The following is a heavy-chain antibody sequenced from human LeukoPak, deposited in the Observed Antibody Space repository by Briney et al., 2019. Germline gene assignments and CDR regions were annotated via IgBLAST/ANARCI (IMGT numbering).Heavy chain of an antibody. Sequence: SETLSLTCAVSGGSISSGGSSWSWIRQPPGKGLEWIGYIYHSGSTYYNPSLKSRVTISVDRSKNQFSLKLSSVTAADTAVYYCARGRGTVTTGGLCWFDPWGQGTLVTVSS. D-gene: IGHD4-17*01. CDR1: GGSISSGGSS. CDR3: ARGRGTVTTGGLCWFDP. CDR2: IYHSGST. J-gene: IGHJ5*02. V-gene: IGHV4-30-2*01.